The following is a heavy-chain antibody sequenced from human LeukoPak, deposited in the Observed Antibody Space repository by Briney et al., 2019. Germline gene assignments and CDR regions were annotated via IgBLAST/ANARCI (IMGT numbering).Heavy chain of an antibody. CDR3: ARSGVVVPAVIHEVWFDH. J-gene: IGHJ5*02. Sequence: GASVKFSCKASGYTFTSYGISWVRQAPGQGLEWMGWISAYNGNTNYAKKLQGRVTMTTDTSTSTAYMELRSLRSDDTAVYYCARSGVVVPAVIHEVWFDHWGQGTLVTVSS. CDR1: GYTFTSYG. V-gene: IGHV1-18*01. D-gene: IGHD2-2*01. CDR2: ISAYNGNT.